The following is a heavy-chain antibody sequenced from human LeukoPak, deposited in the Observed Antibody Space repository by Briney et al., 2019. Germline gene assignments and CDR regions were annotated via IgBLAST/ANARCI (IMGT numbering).Heavy chain of an antibody. Sequence: GESLKISCKGSGYSFTSHWIAWVRQMPGKGQEWMAIIYPGDADIRYSPSFQGQVTISADKSISTAYLQWSSLKASDTAMYYCARRADCSGGNCYPYYFDYWGQGTLVTVSS. D-gene: IGHD2-15*01. V-gene: IGHV5-51*01. CDR1: GYSFTSHW. CDR2: IYPGDADI. CDR3: ARRADCSGGNCYPYYFDY. J-gene: IGHJ4*02.